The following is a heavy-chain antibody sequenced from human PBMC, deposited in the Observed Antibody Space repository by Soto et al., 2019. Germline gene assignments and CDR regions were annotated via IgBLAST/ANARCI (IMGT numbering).Heavy chain of an antibody. CDR3: AKGPHSSAWHYFDY. CDR2: ISGSGGNT. V-gene: IGHV3-23*01. D-gene: IGHD6-19*01. CDR1: GFTFSSYA. J-gene: IGHJ4*02. Sequence: EVQLLESGGGLVQPGGSLRLSCAASGFTFSSYAMSWVRQAPGKGLEWVSAISGSGGNTYYADSVKGRFTISRDNSENTLYLQMISLRAEDMAIYYCAKGPHSSAWHYFDYWGQGTLVTVSS.